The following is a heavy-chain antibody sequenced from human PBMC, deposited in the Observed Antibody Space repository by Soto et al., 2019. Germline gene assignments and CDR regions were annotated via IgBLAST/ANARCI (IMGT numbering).Heavy chain of an antibody. Sequence: EVQLLESGGGLVQPGGSLRLSCTASGFTFSSYPMTWVRQAPGKGLEWVSAIDGTGAYIYYINSVKGRFTISRDNSKNTLYLQMNSLRAEDTAVYYCARNMAKPTYGPWGQGTLVTVSP. CDR2: IDGTGAYI. J-gene: IGHJ5*02. CDR1: GFTFSSYP. CDR3: ARNMAKPTYGP. V-gene: IGHV3-23*01. D-gene: IGHD1-1*01.